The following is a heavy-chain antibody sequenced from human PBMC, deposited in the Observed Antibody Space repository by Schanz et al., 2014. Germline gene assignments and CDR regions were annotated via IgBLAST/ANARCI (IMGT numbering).Heavy chain of an antibody. CDR2: ISWNSGTI. V-gene: IGHV3-9*01. J-gene: IGHJ5*02. CDR1: GFTFDKYA. Sequence: EVQLLESGGGLVQPGGSLRLSCAASGFTFDKYAMHWVRQAPGKGLEWVSVISWNSGTIGYADSVKGRFTISRDNSKNTLYLQMSSLRADDTAVYYCAKAADWPVTRFDPWGQGTLVTVSS. D-gene: IGHD3-9*01. CDR3: AKAADWPVTRFDP.